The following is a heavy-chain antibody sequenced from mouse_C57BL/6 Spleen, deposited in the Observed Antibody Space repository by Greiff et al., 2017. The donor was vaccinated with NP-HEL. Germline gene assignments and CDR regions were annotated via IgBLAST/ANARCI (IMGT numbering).Heavy chain of an antibody. CDR1: GFTFSDYY. CDR2: INYDGSST. Sequence: EVKVVESEGGLVQPGSSMKLSCTASGFTFSDYYMAWVRQVPEKGLEWVANINYDGSSTYYLDSLKSRFIISRDNAKNILYLQMSSLKSEDTATYYCARGEGDYDWFAYWGQGTLVTVSA. D-gene: IGHD2-4*01. CDR3: ARGEGDYDWFAY. V-gene: IGHV5-16*01. J-gene: IGHJ3*01.